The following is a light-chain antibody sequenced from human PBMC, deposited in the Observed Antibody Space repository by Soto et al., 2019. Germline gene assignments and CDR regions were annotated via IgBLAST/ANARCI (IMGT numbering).Light chain of an antibody. V-gene: IGKV3-15*01. CDR2: GAS. Sequence: THSPVPPSFYXXDTATPPCPGSQTVSITYLTWYPQKPGQAPRLLIYGASTRATGIPARFSGSGSGTEFTLTISSLQSEDFAVCYCHQYYNGPPFTVAPGTKVDIK. CDR3: HQYYNGPPFT. CDR1: QTVSITY. J-gene: IGKJ3*01.